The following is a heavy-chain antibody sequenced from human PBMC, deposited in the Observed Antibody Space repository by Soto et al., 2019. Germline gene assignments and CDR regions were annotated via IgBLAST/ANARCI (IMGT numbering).Heavy chain of an antibody. J-gene: IGHJ6*02. V-gene: IGHV4-39*01. CDR2: IYYSGTT. D-gene: IGHD3-9*01. CDR3: ARACRTGYNYYYGMDV. Sequence: PSETLSLTCTVSGGSISSSTYYWGWIRQPPGKGLEWIGSIYYSGTTYYNPSLKSRVTISVDTSQNQFSLKLRSVTAADTAVYYCARACRTGYNYYYGMDVWGQGTTVTVSS. CDR1: GGSISSSTYY.